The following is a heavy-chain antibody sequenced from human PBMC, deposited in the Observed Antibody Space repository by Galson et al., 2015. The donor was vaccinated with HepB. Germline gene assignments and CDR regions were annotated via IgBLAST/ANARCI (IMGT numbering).Heavy chain of an antibody. D-gene: IGHD2-21*01. J-gene: IGHJ4*02. CDR3: AKDMGDMYLYYFES. V-gene: IGHV3-9*01. CDR1: GFTFDDYA. CDR2: ISWNGGSI. Sequence: SLRLSCAASGFTFDDYAMHWVRQAPGKGLEWVSGISWNGGSIGYADSVKGRFTISRDNAKNSLYLQMNSLRAEDTALYYCAKDMGDMYLYYFESWGQGTLVTVSS.